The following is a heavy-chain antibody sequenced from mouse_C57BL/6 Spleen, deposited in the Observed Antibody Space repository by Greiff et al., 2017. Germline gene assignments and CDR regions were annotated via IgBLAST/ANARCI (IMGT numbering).Heavy chain of an antibody. V-gene: IGHV1-82*01. CDR1: GYAFSSSW. CDR2: SYPGDGDT. CDR3: ARNIYYAMDY. Sequence: VQLQQSGPELVKPGASVKISCKASGYAFSSSWMNWVKQRPGKGLEWIGRSYPGDGDTNYNGKFKGKATLTADKSSSTAYMQLSSLTSEDSAVYFCARNIYYAMDYWGQGTSVTVSS. J-gene: IGHJ4*01.